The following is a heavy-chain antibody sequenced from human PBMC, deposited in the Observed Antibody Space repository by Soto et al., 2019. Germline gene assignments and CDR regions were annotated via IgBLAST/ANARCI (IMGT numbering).Heavy chain of an antibody. J-gene: IGHJ4*02. CDR3: ARDGTLYDSSAYYYLY. CDR2: ITPMFGTP. CDR1: GGNFSRYT. Sequence: SVKVSCKASGGNFSRYTITWVRQAPGQGLEWMGGITPMFGTPNYAQKFPGRVTITADESTSTAYMVLSSMRSEDTAMYYCARDGTLYDSSAYYYLYWGQGTLVTVSS. V-gene: IGHV1-69*01. D-gene: IGHD3-22*01.